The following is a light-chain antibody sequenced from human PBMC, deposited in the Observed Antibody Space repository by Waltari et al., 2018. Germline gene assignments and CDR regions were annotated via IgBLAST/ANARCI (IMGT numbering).Light chain of an antibody. CDR1: SSNVGGYNY. CDR3: CSYAGSYTYV. V-gene: IGLV2-11*01. J-gene: IGLJ1*01. Sequence: QSALTQPRPVSGPPGQSVTISCTVTSSNVGGYNYVSWYQQHPGKAPKLMFYDVTKRPSGVPDRFSGSKSGNTASLTISGLQAEDEADYYCCSYAGSYTYVFGTGTKVTVL. CDR2: DVT.